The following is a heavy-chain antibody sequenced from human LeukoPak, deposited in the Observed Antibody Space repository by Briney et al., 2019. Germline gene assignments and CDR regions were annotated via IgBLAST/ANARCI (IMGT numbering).Heavy chain of an antibody. D-gene: IGHD3/OR15-3a*01. CDR1: GFTLSDYN. Sequence: GGSLRLSCAASGFTLSDYNMHWVRQVPGKGLEWISYISGTGNTIYYADSVKGRFTISRDNAKNSLFLQMNSLRAEDTAVYHCARDLGTGRPHDYWGQGTLVTVSS. V-gene: IGHV3-48*01. J-gene: IGHJ4*02. CDR2: ISGTGNTI. CDR3: ARDLGTGRPHDY.